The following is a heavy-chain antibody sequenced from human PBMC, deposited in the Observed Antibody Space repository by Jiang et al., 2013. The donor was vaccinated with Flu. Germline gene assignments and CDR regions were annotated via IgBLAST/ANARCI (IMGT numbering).Heavy chain of an antibody. CDR1: GGTFSSYT. V-gene: IGHV1-69*02. D-gene: IGHD6-13*01. Sequence: GAEVKKPGSSVKVSCKASGGTFSSYTISWVRQAPGQGLEWMGRIIPILGIANYAQKLQGRVTITADKSTSTAYMELSSLRSEDTAVYYCARSPRISSSWTHYYGMDVVGPRDHGHRLL. J-gene: IGHJ6*02. CDR2: IIPILGIA. CDR3: ARSPRISSSWTHYYGMDV.